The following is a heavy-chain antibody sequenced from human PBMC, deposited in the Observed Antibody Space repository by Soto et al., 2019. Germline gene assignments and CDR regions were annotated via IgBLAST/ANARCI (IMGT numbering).Heavy chain of an antibody. D-gene: IGHD5-12*01. Sequence: GGSLRLSCAASGFTFSSYSMNWVRQAPGKGLEWVSSISSSSYIYYADSVKGRFTISRDNAKNSLYLQMNSLRAEDTAVYYCARGRRDGYNLLDYWGQGTLVTVSS. CDR1: GFTFSSYS. J-gene: IGHJ4*02. V-gene: IGHV3-21*01. CDR3: ARGRRDGYNLLDY. CDR2: ISSSSYI.